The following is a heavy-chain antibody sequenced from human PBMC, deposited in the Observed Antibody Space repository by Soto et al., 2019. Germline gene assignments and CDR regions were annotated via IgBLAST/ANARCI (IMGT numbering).Heavy chain of an antibody. Sequence: SGGSLRLSCAASGFTVSSNYMSWVRQAPGKGLEWVSVVYPGGSTYYADSVKGRFTISRDNSKNTLYLQMNSLRAEDTAVYYCAGGQQLVRYYFDYWGQGTLVTVSS. CDR3: AGGQQLVRYYFDY. D-gene: IGHD6-13*01. V-gene: IGHV3-66*01. J-gene: IGHJ4*02. CDR2: VYPGGST. CDR1: GFTVSSNY.